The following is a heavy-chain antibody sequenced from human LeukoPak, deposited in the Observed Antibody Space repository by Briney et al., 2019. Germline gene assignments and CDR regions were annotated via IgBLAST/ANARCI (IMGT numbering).Heavy chain of an antibody. V-gene: IGHV4-38-2*01. CDR2: INHSGST. CDR1: GYSISSGYY. CDR3: AGQREAADY. Sequence: SETLSLTCAVSGYSISSGYYWGWIRQPPGKGLEWIGSINHSGSTYYNPSLKSRVTISVDTSKNQFSLKLSSVTAADTAVYYCAGQREAADYWGQGTLVTVSS. D-gene: IGHD6-25*01. J-gene: IGHJ4*02.